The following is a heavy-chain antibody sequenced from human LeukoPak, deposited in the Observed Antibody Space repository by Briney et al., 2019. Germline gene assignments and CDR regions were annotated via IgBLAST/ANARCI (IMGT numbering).Heavy chain of an antibody. CDR2: IYYSGST. J-gene: IGHJ4*02. D-gene: IGHD3-22*01. CDR1: GGSISSGGYY. Sequence: TLSLTCTFSGGSISSGGYYWSWIRQHPGKGLEWIGYIYYSGSTYYNPSLKSRVTISVDTSKSQFSLKLSSVTAADTAVYYCARGDSSGYYYDYWGQGTLVTVSS. CDR3: ARGDSSGYYYDY. V-gene: IGHV4-31*03.